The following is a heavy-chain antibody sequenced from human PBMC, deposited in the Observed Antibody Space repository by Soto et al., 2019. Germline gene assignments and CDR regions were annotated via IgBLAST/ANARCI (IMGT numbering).Heavy chain of an antibody. D-gene: IGHD3-10*01. V-gene: IGHV3-33*01. CDR3: ARDLGHYYGSGSYFPSHYFDY. CDR1: GFTFSSYG. Sequence: QVQLVESGGGVVQPGRSLRLSCAASGFTFSSYGMHWVRQAPGKGLEWGAVIWYDGSNKYYADSVKGRFTISRDNSKNTLYLQMNSLRAEDTAVYYCARDLGHYYGSGSYFPSHYFDYWGQGTLVTVSS. CDR2: IWYDGSNK. J-gene: IGHJ4*02.